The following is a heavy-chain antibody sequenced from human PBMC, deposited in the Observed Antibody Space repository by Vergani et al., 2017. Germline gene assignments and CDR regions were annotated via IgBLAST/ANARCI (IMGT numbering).Heavy chain of an antibody. D-gene: IGHD6-6*01. CDR1: GYTLTELS. CDR2: IIPIFGTA. Sequence: QVQLVQSGAEVKKPGASVKVSCKVSGYTLTELSMHWVRQAPGQGLEWMGRIIPIFGTANYAQKFQGRVTITADKSTSTAYMELSSLRSEDTAVYYCARTSIAALLLRFDPWGQGTLVTVSS. V-gene: IGHV1-69*13. CDR3: ARTSIAALLLRFDP. J-gene: IGHJ5*02.